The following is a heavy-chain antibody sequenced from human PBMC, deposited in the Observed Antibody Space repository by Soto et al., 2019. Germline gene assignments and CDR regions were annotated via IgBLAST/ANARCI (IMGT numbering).Heavy chain of an antibody. D-gene: IGHD6-13*01. CDR2: ISSSSSTI. CDR1: GFTFSSYS. Sequence: GGSLRLSCAASGFTFSSYSMNWVRQAPGKGLEWVSYISSSSSTIYYADSVKGRFTISRDNAKNSLYLQMNSLRDEDTAVYYCARTNQDSSSWYGAHFDYWGQGTLVTVSS. V-gene: IGHV3-48*02. J-gene: IGHJ4*02. CDR3: ARTNQDSSSWYGAHFDY.